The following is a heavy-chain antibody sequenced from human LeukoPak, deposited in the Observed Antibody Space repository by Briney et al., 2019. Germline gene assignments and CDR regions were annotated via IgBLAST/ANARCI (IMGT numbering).Heavy chain of an antibody. CDR1: GFTFSSYA. Sequence: PGGSLRLSCAASGFTFSSYAMHWVRQAPGKGLEWVAVISYDGSNKYYADSVKGRFTISRDNSKNTLYLQMNSLRAEDTAVYYCARDLKLFDYWGQGTLVTVSP. V-gene: IGHV3-30*04. J-gene: IGHJ4*02. CDR3: ARDLKLFDY. CDR2: ISYDGSNK.